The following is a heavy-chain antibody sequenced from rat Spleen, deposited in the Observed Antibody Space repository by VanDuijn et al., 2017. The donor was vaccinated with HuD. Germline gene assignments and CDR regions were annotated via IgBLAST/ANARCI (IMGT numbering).Heavy chain of an antibody. CDR3: TRCHYCSGGGVLGWFAY. J-gene: IGHJ3*01. V-gene: IGHV5-17*01. D-gene: IGHD4-3*01. CDR2: IISGGSNT. CDR1: GFTFSSFS. Sequence: EVQLVESGGGLVQPGGTLKLSCAASGFTFSSFSMAWVRQAPKRGLEWVATIISGGSNTYYPDSVKGRFTIARSNAKSTLYLQMNSLRSEDTATYYFTRCHYCSGGGVLGWFAYWGQGTLVTVSS.